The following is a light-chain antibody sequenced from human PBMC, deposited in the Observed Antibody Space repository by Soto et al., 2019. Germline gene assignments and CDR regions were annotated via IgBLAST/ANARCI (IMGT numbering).Light chain of an antibody. J-gene: IGKJ4*01. Sequence: DIQMTQSPSTLSASVGDRVTITCRAGQSFGSWLAWYQQKPGKAPKLLIYKASSLESGVPSRFSGSGSGTEFTLTISSLQPDDFATYYCQQYKSYPLTFGGGTKVEIK. CDR3: QQYKSYPLT. CDR1: QSFGSW. V-gene: IGKV1-5*03. CDR2: KAS.